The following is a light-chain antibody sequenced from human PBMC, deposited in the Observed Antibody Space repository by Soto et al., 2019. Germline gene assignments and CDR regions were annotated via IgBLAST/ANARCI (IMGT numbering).Light chain of an antibody. Sequence: EIVMTQSPATLSVSPGETATLSCRASQSVSSNLAWYQQKRGQAPRLLIYGASTRATGIPARFIGSGSGTDFTLTISSLQSEDFALYYCQQYNKWVTFGPGTKVDLK. CDR2: GAS. V-gene: IGKV3-15*01. CDR3: QQYNKWVT. J-gene: IGKJ3*01. CDR1: QSVSSN.